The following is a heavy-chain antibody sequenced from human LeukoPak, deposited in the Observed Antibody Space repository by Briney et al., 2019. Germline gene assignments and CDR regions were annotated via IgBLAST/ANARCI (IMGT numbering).Heavy chain of an antibody. CDR2: IYYSGST. V-gene: IGHV4-61*10. D-gene: IGHD1-20*01. CDR1: GGSISSGRFY. CDR3: ARGWGVTGTTFDY. Sequence: SQTLSLTCSVSGGSISSGRFYWNWIRQPAGTGLEWIGYIYYSGSTNYNPSLKSRVTISVDTSKNQFSLKLSSVTAADTAVYYCARGWGVTGTTFDYWGQGTLVTVSS. J-gene: IGHJ4*02.